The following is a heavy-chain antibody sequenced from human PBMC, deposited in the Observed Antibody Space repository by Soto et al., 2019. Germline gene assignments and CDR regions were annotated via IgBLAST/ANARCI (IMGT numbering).Heavy chain of an antibody. CDR2: ISGSSRTT. J-gene: IGHJ4*02. CDR3: AKGRSPPVFFTTDCDDWCDDDT. Sequence: EVQLLESGGGLVQPGGSLRLSCAASGFTISPYAMTWVRQAPGKGLEWVSAISGSSRTTFSADSVKGRFTISRDNSKNTLYLEMNSLGADDAALYHCAKGRSPPVFFTTDCDDWCDDDTGGEGTQVAVYS. CDR1: GFTISPYA. D-gene: IGHD2-21*01. V-gene: IGHV3-23*01.